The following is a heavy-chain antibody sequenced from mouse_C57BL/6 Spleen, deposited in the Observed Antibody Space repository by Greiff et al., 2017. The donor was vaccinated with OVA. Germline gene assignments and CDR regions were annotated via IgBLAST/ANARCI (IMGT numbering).Heavy chain of an antibody. CDR3: ARDYDPFAY. CDR1: GYTFTSYW. J-gene: IGHJ3*01. Sequence: VQLQQSGAELVKPGASVKLSCKASGYTFTSYWMQWVKQRPGQGLEWIGEIDPSDSYTNYNQKFKGKATLTVDTSSSTAYMQLSSLTSEDSAVYYCARDYDPFAYWGQGTLVTVSA. D-gene: IGHD2-4*01. CDR2: IDPSDSYT. V-gene: IGHV1-50*01.